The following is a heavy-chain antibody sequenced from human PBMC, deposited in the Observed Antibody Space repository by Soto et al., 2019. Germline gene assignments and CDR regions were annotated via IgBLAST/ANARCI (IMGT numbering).Heavy chain of an antibody. CDR3: AREGYYSGFDY. CDR1: GFTFSRYS. J-gene: IGHJ4*02. CDR2: ISDGGHV. D-gene: IGHD1-26*01. V-gene: IGHV3-48*02. Sequence: PGGSLRLSCATSGFTFSRYSMDWVRQAPGKGLEWVSYISDGGHVSHADSVKGRFTISRDNAKNSLYLQMDSLRDEDTALYYCAREGYYSGFDYWGQGTLVTVSS.